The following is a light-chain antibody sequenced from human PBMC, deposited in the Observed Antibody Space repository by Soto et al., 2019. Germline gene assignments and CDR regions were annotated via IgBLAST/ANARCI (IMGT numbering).Light chain of an antibody. J-gene: IGKJ1*01. Sequence: DIQMTQSPSTLSASVGDSVTITCRASQSIESWLAWYQQKPGKVPKFLMHRASSLKSGVPSRFSGRGSGTEFTLTISSLQPDDSATYYCQQYKSYPWTFGQGTKVEIK. CDR3: QQYKSYPWT. CDR1: QSIESW. CDR2: RAS. V-gene: IGKV1-5*03.